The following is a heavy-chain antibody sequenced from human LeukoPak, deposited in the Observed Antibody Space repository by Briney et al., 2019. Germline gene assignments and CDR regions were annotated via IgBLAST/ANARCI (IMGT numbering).Heavy chain of an antibody. CDR1: GFTFSSYA. CDR3: AKDEVSSGWYSDAFDI. Sequence: GGSLRLSCAASGFTFSSYAMSWVRQAPGKGLEWVSAISGSGGSTYYADSVKGRFTISRDNSKNTLYLQMNSLRAEDTAVYYCAKDEVSSGWYSDAFDIWGQGTMVTVSS. CDR2: ISGSGGST. V-gene: IGHV3-23*01. D-gene: IGHD6-19*01. J-gene: IGHJ3*02.